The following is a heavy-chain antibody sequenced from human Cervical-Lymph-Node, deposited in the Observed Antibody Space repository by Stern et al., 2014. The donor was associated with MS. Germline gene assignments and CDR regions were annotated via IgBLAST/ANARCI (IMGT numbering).Heavy chain of an antibody. J-gene: IGHJ4*02. V-gene: IGHV2-5*02. CDR1: GFSLDASGVG. CDR3: ARKGYRGYYVDL. D-gene: IGHD3-16*02. CDR2: IFWDDDK. Sequence: QFTLRESGPTLVKPKETLTLTCTFSGFSLDASGVGVGWIRQPPGKALDWLALIFWDDDKTYSPSINKRLTHTKDTSKNQENLPMTNMDPADTATYYCARKGYRGYYVDLWGQGTLFTVSS.